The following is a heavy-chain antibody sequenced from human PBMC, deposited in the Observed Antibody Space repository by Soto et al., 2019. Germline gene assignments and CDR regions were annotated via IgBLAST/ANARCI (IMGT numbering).Heavy chain of an antibody. CDR2: INHTGGT. Sequence: QVHLQQWGAGLLKPSETLSLTCAVYGGSVNGYYWNWIRQPPGKVLEWIGEINHTGGTHYNPSLKSRVTMSVDTSKNQFSLRLSSVAAADTAIYYCATRITVFGLLIPPFDPWGQGTQVTVSS. V-gene: IGHV4-34*02. CDR1: GGSVNGYY. CDR3: ATRITVFGLLIPPFDP. J-gene: IGHJ5*02. D-gene: IGHD3-3*01.